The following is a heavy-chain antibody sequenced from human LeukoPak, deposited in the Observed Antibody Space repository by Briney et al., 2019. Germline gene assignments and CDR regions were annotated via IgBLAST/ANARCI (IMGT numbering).Heavy chain of an antibody. CDR1: GYRFNSYW. V-gene: IGHV5-10-1*01. CDR2: IDPSDSYT. D-gene: IGHD3-22*01. J-gene: IGHJ3*02. Sequence: GESLRISCKGSGYRFNSYWINWVRQMPGRGLEWMGTIDPSDSYTKYSPSFQGHVTISADKSISTANLQWSSLKASDTAMYYCARPLSSGYYGGGFDIWGQGTMVTVSS. CDR3: ARPLSSGYYGGGFDI.